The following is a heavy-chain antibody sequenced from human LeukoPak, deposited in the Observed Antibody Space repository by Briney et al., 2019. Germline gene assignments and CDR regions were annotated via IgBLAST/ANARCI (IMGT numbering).Heavy chain of an antibody. CDR3: AREGKAVAGPFDY. D-gene: IGHD6-19*01. CDR2: ISSSSSYI. Sequence: GGSLRLSCAASGFTFSSYSMNWVRQAPGKGLEWVSSISSSSSYIYYADSVKGRFTISRDNAKNSLYLQMNSLRAEDTAVYYCAREGKAVAGPFDYWGQGTLVTVSS. CDR1: GFTFSSYS. V-gene: IGHV3-21*01. J-gene: IGHJ4*02.